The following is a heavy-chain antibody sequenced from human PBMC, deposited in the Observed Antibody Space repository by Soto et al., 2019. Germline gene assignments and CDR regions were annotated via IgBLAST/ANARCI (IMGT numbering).Heavy chain of an antibody. CDR1: GFTFSSYS. Sequence: EVQLVESGGGLVKPGGSLRLSCAASGFTFSSYSMNWVRQAPGKGLEWVSSISSSSSYIYYADSVKGRFTISRDNAKNSLYLQMNSLRAEDTAVYYCARDLSPAVAGTSGFDYWGQGTLVTVSS. CDR2: ISSSSSYI. J-gene: IGHJ4*02. D-gene: IGHD6-19*01. V-gene: IGHV3-21*01. CDR3: ARDLSPAVAGTSGFDY.